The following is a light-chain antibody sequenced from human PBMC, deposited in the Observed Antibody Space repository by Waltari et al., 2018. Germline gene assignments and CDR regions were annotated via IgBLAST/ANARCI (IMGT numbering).Light chain of an antibody. J-gene: IGKJ1*01. CDR2: LGS. Sequence: DIVMTQSPLSLPVTPGEPASISCRSSQCLVHRNGYNYLQWYLQKPGQSPQLLIYLGSNRASGVPDRFSGSGSGTDFTLKISRVEAEDVGVYYCMQALQAPRTFGQGTKVEIK. V-gene: IGKV2-28*01. CDR3: MQALQAPRT. CDR1: QCLVHRNGYNY.